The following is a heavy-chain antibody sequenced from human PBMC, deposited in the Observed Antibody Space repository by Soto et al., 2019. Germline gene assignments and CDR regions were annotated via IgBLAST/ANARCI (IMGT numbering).Heavy chain of an antibody. D-gene: IGHD6-19*01. CDR2: INHHGGT. Sequence: SETLSLTCAVHGESFSGYGGPFSGYYWSWIRQTPGKGLEWIAVINHHGGTNYKRSLKSRVTISVDMSKNQFSLNLNSVTAADTAVYYCARGQRRGGSSGWSLWGQGTLVTVSS. CDR1: GGPFSGYY. CDR3: ARGQRRGGSSGWSL. V-gene: IGHV4-34*01. J-gene: IGHJ4*02.